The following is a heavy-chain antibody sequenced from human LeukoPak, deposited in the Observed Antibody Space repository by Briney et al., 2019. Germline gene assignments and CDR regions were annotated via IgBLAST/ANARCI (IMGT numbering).Heavy chain of an antibody. D-gene: IGHD6-6*01. CDR3: ARGWQLVGYYFDY. J-gene: IGHJ4*02. Sequence: SETLTLTCTVSGGSISSHYWSWIRQPPGKGLEWIGYIFYSGSTNYNPSLKSRVTISVDTSKNQFYLKLSSVTAADTAVYYCARGWQLVGYYFDYWGQGTLVTVSS. CDR2: IFYSGST. V-gene: IGHV4-59*11. CDR1: GGSISSHY.